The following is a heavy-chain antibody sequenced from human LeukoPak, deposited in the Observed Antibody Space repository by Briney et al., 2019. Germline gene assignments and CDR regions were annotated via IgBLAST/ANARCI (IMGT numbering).Heavy chain of an antibody. J-gene: IGHJ4*02. D-gene: IGHD2/OR15-2a*01. CDR3: AKSNLPLWD. CDR2: ITRSNYI. V-gene: IGHV3-21*06. Sequence: PGGSLRLSCAASGFTFSSYSMNWVRQAPGKGLEWVSSITRSNYIYYADSVKGRFTISRDNAKNSLYLQMNSLRAEDTAVYYCAKSNLPLWDWGQGTLVTVSS. CDR1: GFTFSSYS.